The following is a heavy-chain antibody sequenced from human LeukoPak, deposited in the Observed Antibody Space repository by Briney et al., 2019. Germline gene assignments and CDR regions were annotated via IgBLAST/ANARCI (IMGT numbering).Heavy chain of an antibody. J-gene: IGHJ6*03. CDR2: MSPNSGNT. D-gene: IGHD3-3*01. CDR3: ARGYGQKTIFGVVIIRGYYYYYMDV. Sequence: ASVKVSCKASGYTFTSYGISWVRQAPGQGLEWMGWMSPNSGNTGYAQKFQGRVTMTRNTSISTAYMELSSLRSEDTAVYYCARGYGQKTIFGVVIIRGYYYYYMDVWGKGTTVTVSS. CDR1: GYTFTSYG. V-gene: IGHV1-8*02.